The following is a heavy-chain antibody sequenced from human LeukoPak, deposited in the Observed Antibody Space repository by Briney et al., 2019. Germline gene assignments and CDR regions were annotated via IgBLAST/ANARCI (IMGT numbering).Heavy chain of an antibody. CDR2: ISSSSSTI. D-gene: IGHD6-6*01. Sequence: PGGSLRLSCAASGFTFSSYSMNWVRQAPGKGLEWVSYISSSSSTIYYADSVKGRFTISRDNAKNSLYLQMNSLRAEDTAVYYCASIAAPLGGYWGQGTLVTVSS. CDR1: GFTFSSYS. J-gene: IGHJ4*02. V-gene: IGHV3-48*01. CDR3: ASIAAPLGGY.